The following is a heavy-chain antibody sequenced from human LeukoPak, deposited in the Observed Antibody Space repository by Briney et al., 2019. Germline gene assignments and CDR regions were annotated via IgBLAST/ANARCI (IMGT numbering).Heavy chain of an antibody. J-gene: IGHJ5*02. V-gene: IGHV1-2*02. Sequence: ASVKVSCKASGYTFTGYYIHWVRQAPGQGLEWMGWINPNSGGTNYAQKFKGRVTMTRDTSISTAYMGLSRLRSDDTAVYYCATSGYCSGGSCPELDPWGQGTLVTVSS. D-gene: IGHD2-15*01. CDR2: INPNSGGT. CDR3: ATSGYCSGGSCPELDP. CDR1: GYTFTGYY.